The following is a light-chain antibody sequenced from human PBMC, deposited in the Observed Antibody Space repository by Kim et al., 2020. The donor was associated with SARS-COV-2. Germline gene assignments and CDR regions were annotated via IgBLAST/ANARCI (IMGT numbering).Light chain of an antibody. CDR1: SSNIGAGYD. CDR3: QSYDSSLSALYV. J-gene: IGLJ1*01. CDR2: DNS. Sequence: QSVLTQPPSVSGAPGQRVTISCTGSSSNIGAGYDVHWYQQLPGKAPKLLIYDNSNRPSGVPDRFSGSKSGTSASLAITGLQAEDEADYYCQSYDSSLSALYVFGTGTKVTVL. V-gene: IGLV1-40*01.